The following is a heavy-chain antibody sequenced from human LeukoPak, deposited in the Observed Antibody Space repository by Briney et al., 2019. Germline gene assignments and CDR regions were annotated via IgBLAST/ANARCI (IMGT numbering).Heavy chain of an antibody. CDR1: GFTFSSYA. J-gene: IGHJ4*02. CDR3: AKGDYYDSSGYMGGYCFDY. V-gene: IGHV3-23*01. Sequence: GGSLRLSCAASGFTFSSYAMSWVRQAPGKGLEWVSAISGSGGSTYYADSVKGRFTISRDNSKNTLYLRMNSLRAEDTAVYYCAKGDYYDSSGYMGGYCFDYWGQGTLVTVSS. D-gene: IGHD3-22*01. CDR2: ISGSGGST.